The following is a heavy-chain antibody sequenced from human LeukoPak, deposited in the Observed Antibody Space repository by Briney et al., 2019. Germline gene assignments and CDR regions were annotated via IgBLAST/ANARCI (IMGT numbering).Heavy chain of an antibody. J-gene: IGHJ5*02. V-gene: IGHV4-34*01. D-gene: IGHD2-2*02. Sequence: PSENLSLTCAVYGGSFSGYYWSWIRQPPGKGREWIGEINHSGSTYYNPSLKSRVTISVDTSKNQFSLKLSSVTAADTAVYYCARGERVRYCSSNSCYRTYNWFDPWGQGTLVTVSS. CDR1: GGSFSGYY. CDR2: INHSGST. CDR3: ARGERVRYCSSNSCYRTYNWFDP.